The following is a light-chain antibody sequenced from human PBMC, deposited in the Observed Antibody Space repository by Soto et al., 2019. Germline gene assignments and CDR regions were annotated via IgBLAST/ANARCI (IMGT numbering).Light chain of an antibody. CDR1: QSVRSS. Sequence: EIVLAQSPATLSLSPGERATLSCRASQSVRSSLAWYQQKPGQAPRLLMYDASNRATGIPARFSGSGSGTDFTLTISSLEPEDFAIYFCQQRSDWPRITFGQGTRLENK. CDR2: DAS. J-gene: IGKJ5*01. V-gene: IGKV3-11*01. CDR3: QQRSDWPRIT.